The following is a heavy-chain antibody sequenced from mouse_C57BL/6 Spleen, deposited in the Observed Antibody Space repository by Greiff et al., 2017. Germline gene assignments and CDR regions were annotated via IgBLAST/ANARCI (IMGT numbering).Heavy chain of an antibody. CDR1: GYTFTSYT. J-gene: IGHJ4*01. Sequence: QVQLQQSGAELARPGASVKMSCKASGYTFTSYTMHWVKQRPGQGLEWIGYINPSSGYTKYNQKFKDKATLTADKSSSTAYMQLSSLTSEDSAVYYCAREDYDVIYAMDYWGQGTSVTVSS. CDR3: AREDYDVIYAMDY. CDR2: INPSSGYT. V-gene: IGHV1-4*01. D-gene: IGHD2-4*01.